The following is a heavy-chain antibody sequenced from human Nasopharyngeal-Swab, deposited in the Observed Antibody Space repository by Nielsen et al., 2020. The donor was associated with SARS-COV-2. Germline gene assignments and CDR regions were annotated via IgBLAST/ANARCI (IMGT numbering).Heavy chain of an antibody. Sequence: GESLKISCAASGFTFSSYAMHWVRQAPGKGLEWVAVISYDGSNKYYADSVKGRFTISRDNAKNSLYLQMNSLRAEDTALYYCAKDQVHYYGSGSYYSTQSNWFDPWGQGTLVTVSS. CDR1: GFTFSSYA. V-gene: IGHV3-30-3*01. CDR3: AKDQVHYYGSGSYYSTQSNWFDP. CDR2: ISYDGSNK. J-gene: IGHJ5*02. D-gene: IGHD3-10*01.